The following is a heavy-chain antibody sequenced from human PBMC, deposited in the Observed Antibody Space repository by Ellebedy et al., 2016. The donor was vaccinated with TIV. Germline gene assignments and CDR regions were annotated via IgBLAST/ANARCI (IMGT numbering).Heavy chain of an antibody. CDR1: GFNFRGYW. Sequence: GESLKISCAASGFNFRGYWMTWVRQAPGKGLEWVAKIRQEGDEIYYVESVKGRFTISRDNAKNSLFLQMHSLRVEDTAVYYCARRASYGDYAVQVNPWFDPWGQGTLVTVSS. V-gene: IGHV3-7*01. CDR3: ARRASYGDYAVQVNPWFDP. D-gene: IGHD4-17*01. CDR2: IRQEGDEI. J-gene: IGHJ5*02.